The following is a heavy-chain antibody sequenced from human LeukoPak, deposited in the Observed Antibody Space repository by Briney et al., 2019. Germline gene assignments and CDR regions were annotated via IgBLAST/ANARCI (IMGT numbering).Heavy chain of an antibody. J-gene: IGHJ6*02. CDR2: ISAYNGNT. D-gene: IGHD6-6*01. V-gene: IGHV1-18*01. CDR1: GGTFSSYA. Sequence: ASVKVSCKASGGTFSSYAISWVRQAPGQGLEWMGWISAYNGNTNYAQKLQGRVTMTTDTSTSTAYMELRSLRSDDTAVYYCARCEYSSSSAHYYYGMDVWGQGTTVTVSS. CDR3: ARCEYSSSSAHYYYGMDV.